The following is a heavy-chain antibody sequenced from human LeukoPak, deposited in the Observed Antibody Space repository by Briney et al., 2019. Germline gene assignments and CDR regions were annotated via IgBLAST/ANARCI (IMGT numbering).Heavy chain of an antibody. Sequence: ASVKVSCKASGYTFTSYAMNWVRQAPGQGLEWMGWISAYNGNTNYAQKLQGRVTMTTDTSTSTAYMELRSLRSDDTAVYYCVREGGGYYGGAFDYWGQGTLVTVSS. D-gene: IGHD3-22*01. J-gene: IGHJ4*02. V-gene: IGHV1-18*01. CDR2: ISAYNGNT. CDR3: VREGGGYYGGAFDY. CDR1: GYTFTSYA.